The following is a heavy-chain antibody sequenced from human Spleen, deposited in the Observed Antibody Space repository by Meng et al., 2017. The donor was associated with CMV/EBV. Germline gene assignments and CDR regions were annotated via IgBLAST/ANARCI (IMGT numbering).Heavy chain of an antibody. CDR3: ATYSRATAALLAYFNY. CDR2: LSFDGSNQ. V-gene: IGHV3-30*04. CDR1: GLSVRTYA. D-gene: IGHD2-2*01. J-gene: IGHJ4*02. Sequence: SGLSVRTYAMRGVRRAPGKGLERGAVLSFDGSNQDYAESVKGRFTISRDNSKKAVYLQMNNLRTEDTAVYYCATYSRATAALLAYFNYWGLGTLVTVSS.